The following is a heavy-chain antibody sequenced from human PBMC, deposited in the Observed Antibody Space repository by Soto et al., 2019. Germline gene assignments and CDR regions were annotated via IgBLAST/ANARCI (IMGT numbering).Heavy chain of an antibody. J-gene: IGHJ6*04. Sequence: PSETLSLTCTFSGVSISSGGYYWSWIRQHPGKGLEWIGYIYYSGSTYYNPSLKSRVTISVDTSKNQFSLKLSSVTAADTAVYYCARFLWSDTQYGMDVWGEGTTYTVTS. CDR2: IYYSGST. V-gene: IGHV4-31*03. CDR1: GVSISSGGYY. CDR3: ARFLWSDTQYGMDV. D-gene: IGHD3-10*01.